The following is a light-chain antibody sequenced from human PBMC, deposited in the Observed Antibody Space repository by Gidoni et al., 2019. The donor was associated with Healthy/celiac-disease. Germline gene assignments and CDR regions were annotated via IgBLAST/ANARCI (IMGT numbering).Light chain of an antibody. V-gene: IGKV3-15*01. CDR1: QSVSSN. CDR3: QQYNS. J-gene: IGKJ5*01. Sequence: EIVMTQSPATLSVSPGERTTLSCRASQSVSSNLAWYQQKPGQAPRLLIYGASTRATGIPARFSGSGSGTEFTLTSSSLQSEDFEVYYCQQYNSFGQGTRLEIK. CDR2: GAS.